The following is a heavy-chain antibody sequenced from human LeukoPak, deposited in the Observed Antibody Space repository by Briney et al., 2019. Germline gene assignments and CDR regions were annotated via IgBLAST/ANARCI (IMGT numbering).Heavy chain of an antibody. D-gene: IGHD4-17*01. Sequence: SETLSLTCAVYGGSFSGYYWSWIRQPPGKGLEWIGEINHSGSTNYNPSLKSRVTISVDTSKNQFSLKLSSVTAADTAVYYCASSLPGATVPYYWGQGTLVTVSS. J-gene: IGHJ4*02. V-gene: IGHV4-34*01. CDR1: GGSFSGYY. CDR3: ASSLPGATVPYY. CDR2: INHSGST.